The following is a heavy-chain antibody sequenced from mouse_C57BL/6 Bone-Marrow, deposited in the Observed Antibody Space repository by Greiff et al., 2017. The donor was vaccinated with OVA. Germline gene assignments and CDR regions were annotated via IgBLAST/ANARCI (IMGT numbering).Heavy chain of an antibody. CDR3: ARALRLLFAY. CDR1: GYTFTSYW. CDR2: IYPSDSET. Sequence: VQLQQPGAELVRPGSSVKLSCKASGYTFTSYWMDWVKQRPGQGLEWIGNIYPSDSETHYNQKFKDKATLTVDKSSSTAYMQLSSLTSADSAVYYCARALRLLFAYWGQGTLVTVSA. V-gene: IGHV1-61*01. J-gene: IGHJ3*01. D-gene: IGHD3-2*02.